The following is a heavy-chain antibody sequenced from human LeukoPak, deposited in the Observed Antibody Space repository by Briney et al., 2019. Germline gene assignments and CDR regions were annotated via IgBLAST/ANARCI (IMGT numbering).Heavy chain of an antibody. CDR3: ARGHYYDSSGYYYTQPKRFDY. CDR2: INHSGST. Sequence: SETLSFTCAVYGGSFSGYYWSWIRQPPGKGLEWIGEINHSGSTNYNPSLKSRVTISVDTSKNQFSLKLSSVTAADTAVYYCARGHYYDSSGYYYTQPKRFDYWGQGTLVTVSS. D-gene: IGHD3-22*01. J-gene: IGHJ4*02. V-gene: IGHV4-34*01. CDR1: GGSFSGYY.